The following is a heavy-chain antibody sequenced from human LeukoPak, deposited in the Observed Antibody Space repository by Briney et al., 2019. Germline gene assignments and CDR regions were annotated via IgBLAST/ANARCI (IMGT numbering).Heavy chain of an antibody. D-gene: IGHD3-10*01. CDR1: GYSFTGYW. CDR2: IYPGDSDT. CDR3: ARNEVYYGSGSYYYGMDV. J-gene: IGHJ6*02. Sequence: GESLKISCKGSGYSFTGYWIGWVRQMPGKGLEWMGIIYPGDSDTRYSPSFQGQVTISADKSISTAYLQWSSLKASDTAMYYCARNEVYYGSGSYYYGMDVWGQGTTVTVSS. V-gene: IGHV5-51*01.